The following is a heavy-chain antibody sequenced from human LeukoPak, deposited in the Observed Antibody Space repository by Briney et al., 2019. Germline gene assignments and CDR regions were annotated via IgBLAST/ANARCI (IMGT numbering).Heavy chain of an antibody. CDR1: GYPFIDYY. Sequence: ASVKETCKASGYPFIDYYIHWMQQAPGEGLEWMGRIDPADGETAYAENFQGRVTFTADMSTKTVYMELNSLTFADRAVYYCARDHEESVPYLDLWGEGTLVIVSS. CDR3: ARDHEESVPYLDL. CDR2: IDPADGET. J-gene: IGHJ4*02. D-gene: IGHD2-2*01. V-gene: IGHV1-69-2*01.